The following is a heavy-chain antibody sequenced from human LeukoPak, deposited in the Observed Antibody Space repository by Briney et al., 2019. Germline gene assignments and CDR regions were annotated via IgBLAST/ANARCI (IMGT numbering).Heavy chain of an antibody. CDR1: GFTFSSYW. V-gene: IGHV3-7*03. CDR3: ARYPGGFYYGMDV. CDR2: IKQDGSEK. D-gene: IGHD3-10*01. J-gene: IGHJ6*04. Sequence: PGGSLRLSGAASGFTFSSYWMSWVRQAPGKGLEWVANIKQDGSEKYYVDSVKGRFTISRDNAKNSLYLQMNSLRAEDTAVYYCARYPGGFYYGMDVWGKGTTVTVSS.